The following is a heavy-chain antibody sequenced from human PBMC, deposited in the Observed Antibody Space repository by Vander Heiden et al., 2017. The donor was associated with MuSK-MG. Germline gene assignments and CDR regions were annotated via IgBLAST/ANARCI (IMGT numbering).Heavy chain of an antibody. Sequence: EVQLLESGGGLVQPGGSLRLSGAASGFPFSRFNMNWFRQAPGKGLEWVSYITSNSGTIHYADSVKGRFTISRDNAKNSLYLQMNSLRAEDTALYYCARDGGVAAENDYWGQGTLVTVSS. CDR1: GFPFSRFN. V-gene: IGHV3-48*01. CDR3: ARDGGVAAENDY. CDR2: ITSNSGTI. J-gene: IGHJ4*02. D-gene: IGHD6-13*01.